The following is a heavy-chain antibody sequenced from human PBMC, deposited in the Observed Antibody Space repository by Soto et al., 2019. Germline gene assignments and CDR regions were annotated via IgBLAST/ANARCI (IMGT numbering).Heavy chain of an antibody. Sequence: PGGSLRLSCAASGFTFSSYGMHWVRQAPGKGLEWVAVISYDGSNKYYADSVKGRFTISRDNSKNTLYLQMNSLRAEDTAVYYCAKERYYYDSSGYYYYYFDCWGQGTLVTVSS. D-gene: IGHD3-22*01. CDR2: ISYDGSNK. CDR1: GFTFSSYG. J-gene: IGHJ4*02. V-gene: IGHV3-30*18. CDR3: AKERYYYDSSGYYYYYFDC.